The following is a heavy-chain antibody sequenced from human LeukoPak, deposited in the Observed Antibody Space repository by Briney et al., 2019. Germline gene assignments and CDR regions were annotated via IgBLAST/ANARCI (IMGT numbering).Heavy chain of an antibody. CDR2: IIPIFGTA. J-gene: IGHJ6*04. CDR3: ASTIVVVPAAIPYYYGTDV. V-gene: IGHV1-69*06. CDR1: GGTFSSYA. Sequence: SVKVSCKASGGTFSSYAISWVRQAPGQGLEWMGGIIPIFGTANYAQKFQGRVTITADKSTSTAYMELSSLRSEDTAVYYCASTIVVVPAAIPYYYGTDVWGKGTTVTVSS. D-gene: IGHD2-2*01.